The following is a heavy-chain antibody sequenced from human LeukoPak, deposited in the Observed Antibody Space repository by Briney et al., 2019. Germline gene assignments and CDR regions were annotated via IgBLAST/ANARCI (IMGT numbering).Heavy chain of an antibody. CDR3: ARSGRGTYYYFDL. J-gene: IGHJ4*02. D-gene: IGHD1-26*01. CDR1: SYAFTRYG. CDR2: ISGSNGNT. Sequence: ASVKVSCKASSYAFTRYGISWVRQAPGQGLEWMGWISGSNGNTNYVQKFQGRVSMTADTSTSTAYMELRSLTSDDTAVYYCARSGRGTYYYFDLWGRGTLVTVAS. V-gene: IGHV1-18*01.